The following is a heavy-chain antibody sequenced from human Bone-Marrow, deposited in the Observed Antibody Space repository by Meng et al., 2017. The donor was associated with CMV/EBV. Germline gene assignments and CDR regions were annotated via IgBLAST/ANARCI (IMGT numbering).Heavy chain of an antibody. Sequence: LSLTCAASGFTFGNYWMTWVRQAPGQGLEWVADINQDGSERYSVDSVRGRFSISRDNAKKSLFLQMNSLTGEDTAVYYCARVVYGSGSHFRYYNGMDVWGQGPMVTVSS. J-gene: IGHJ6*02. CDR2: INQDGSER. CDR1: GFTFGNYW. V-gene: IGHV3-7*01. D-gene: IGHD3-10*01. CDR3: ARVVYGSGSHFRYYNGMDV.